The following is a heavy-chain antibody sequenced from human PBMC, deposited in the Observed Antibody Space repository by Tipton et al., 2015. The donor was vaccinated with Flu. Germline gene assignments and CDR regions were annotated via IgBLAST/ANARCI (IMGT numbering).Heavy chain of an antibody. CDR3: ARLSSNWYHQLDN. D-gene: IGHD6-13*01. V-gene: IGHV4-59*11. CDR1: GGSISSHY. J-gene: IGHJ4*02. CDR2: ISYSGST. Sequence: GLVKPSETLSLTCTVSGGSISSHYWSWIRQPPGKGLEWIGYISYSGSTNYNPSLKSRVTISVDTSKNQFSLKLSSVTAADTAVYYCARLSSNWYHQLDNWGQGTLVTVSS.